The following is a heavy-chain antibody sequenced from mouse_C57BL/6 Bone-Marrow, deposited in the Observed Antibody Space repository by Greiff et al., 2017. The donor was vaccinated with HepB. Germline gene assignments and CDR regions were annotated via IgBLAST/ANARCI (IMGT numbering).Heavy chain of an antibody. CDR1: GFTFTDYY. V-gene: IGHV7-3*01. CDR3: ARYNSNYFGY. CDR2: IRNKANGYTT. Sequence: EVKLMESGGGLVQPGGSLSLSCAASGFTFTDYYMSWVRQPPGKALEWLGFIRNKANGYTTEYSASVKGRFTISRDNSQSILYLQMKALRAEDSATYYCARYNSNYFGYWGQGTTLTVSS. J-gene: IGHJ2*01.